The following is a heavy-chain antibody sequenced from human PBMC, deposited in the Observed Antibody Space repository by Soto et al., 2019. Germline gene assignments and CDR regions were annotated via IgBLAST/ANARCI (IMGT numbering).Heavy chain of an antibody. D-gene: IGHD4-17*01. V-gene: IGHV4-59*01. CDR2: VYYTGTT. Sequence: QVQLQESGPGLVKPSETLSLTCNVSGGSMNTYYWTWIRKPPGKGLEWIGYVYYTGTTNYKPSLKSRVTISVDTSKNQFSLKLTSVTAADTAMYYCARASVTTIPMDVWGRGTMVTVSS. CDR1: GGSMNTYY. J-gene: IGHJ6*02. CDR3: ARASVTTIPMDV.